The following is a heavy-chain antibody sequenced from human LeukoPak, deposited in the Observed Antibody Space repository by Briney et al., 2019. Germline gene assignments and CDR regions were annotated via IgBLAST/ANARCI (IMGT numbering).Heavy chain of an antibody. J-gene: IGHJ4*02. CDR3: ARQRDGYNLVDFEV. CDR1: GGSISNYY. D-gene: IGHD5-24*01. CDR2: VYYSGKT. V-gene: IGHV4-59*01. Sequence: SETLSLTCSVSGGSISNYYWNWIRQPPGKGLEWIGNVYYSGKTNYNPSLKSRVIISVDTSQNQFSLKMSSVTAADTAVYYCARQRDGYNLVDFEVWGQGTVVTVSS.